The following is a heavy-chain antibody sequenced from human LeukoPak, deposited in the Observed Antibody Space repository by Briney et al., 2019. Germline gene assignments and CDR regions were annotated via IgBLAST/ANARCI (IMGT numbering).Heavy chain of an antibody. V-gene: IGHV3-53*01. CDR3: ARGLSYYDFWSGYYSYYYYGMDV. D-gene: IGHD3-3*01. J-gene: IGHJ6*02. CDR1: GFTFSSYS. CDR2: IYSGGST. Sequence: PGGSLRLSCAASGFTFSSYSMNWVRQAPGKGLEWVSVIYSGGSTYYADSVKGRFTISRDNSKNTLYLQMNSLRAEDTAVYYCARGLSYYDFWSGYYSYYYYGMDVWGQGTTVTVSS.